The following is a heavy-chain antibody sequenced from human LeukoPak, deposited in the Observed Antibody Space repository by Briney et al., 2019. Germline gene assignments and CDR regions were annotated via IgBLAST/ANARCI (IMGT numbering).Heavy chain of an antibody. J-gene: IGHJ4*02. CDR3: ARGSSTSSFF. D-gene: IGHD2-2*01. Sequence: GGSLRLSCAASGFTFTSYWMGWVRQTPGKGLEWVAYIKQDASDRYYVDSLKGRFTISRDNAKNSLYLQMNSLRAEDTAVYYCARGSSTSSFFWGQGTLVTVSS. V-gene: IGHV3-7*04. CDR2: IKQDASDR. CDR1: GFTFTSYW.